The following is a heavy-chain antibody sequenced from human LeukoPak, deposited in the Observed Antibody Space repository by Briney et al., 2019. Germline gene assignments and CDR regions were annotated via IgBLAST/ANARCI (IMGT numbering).Heavy chain of an antibody. D-gene: IGHD6-13*01. J-gene: IGHJ4*02. V-gene: IGHV3-30*18. CDR1: GFTFSNYG. CDR3: AKDSSLAAADY. Sequence: PGGSRILACAADGFTFSNYGMHWVRQAQGKGLEWVAVISYDGSNKYYADSVKGRFTISRDNSKNTLYLQMNSLRAEDTAVYYCAKDSSLAAADYWGQGTLVTVSS. CDR2: ISYDGSNK.